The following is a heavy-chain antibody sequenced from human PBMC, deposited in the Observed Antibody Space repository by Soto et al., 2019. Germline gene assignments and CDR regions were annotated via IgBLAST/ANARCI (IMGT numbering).Heavy chain of an antibody. CDR1: GLSFSTST. J-gene: IGHJ4*02. Sequence: EVQLVESGGGLVKPGGSLRLSCAASGLSFSTSTMNWVRQAPGKGLEFVSSIGRTGIDRYYIDSVKGRFTISRDNAQTSLCLQMNSLRAEDTALYYCVCDDNRRYWGQGTLVTVSS. CDR2: IGRTGIDR. CDR3: VCDDNRRY. D-gene: IGHD1-1*01. V-gene: IGHV3-21*01.